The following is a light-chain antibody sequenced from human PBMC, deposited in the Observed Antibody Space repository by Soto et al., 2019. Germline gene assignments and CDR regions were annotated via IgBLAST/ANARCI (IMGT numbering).Light chain of an antibody. CDR2: GAS. V-gene: IGKV3-15*01. Sequence: EIVMTQSPATLSLSPGERATLSCRASQSITSNLAWYQQKPGRAPRLLIYGASTRATGIPARFSGSGSGPEFTLTISNPQSEDFALYYCQHYFKWPYTFGQGTRLEIK. CDR3: QHYFKWPYT. J-gene: IGKJ5*01. CDR1: QSITSN.